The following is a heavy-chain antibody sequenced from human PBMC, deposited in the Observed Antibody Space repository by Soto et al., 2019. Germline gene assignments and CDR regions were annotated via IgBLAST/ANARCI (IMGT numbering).Heavy chain of an antibody. D-gene: IGHD6-13*01. CDR3: ARGYSSSWYRPEYFQH. Sequence: ASVKVSCKASGYTFTGYYMHWVRQAPGQGLEWMGWINPNSGGTNYAQKFQGRVTMTRDTSISTAYMALSRLRSDDTAVYYCARGYSSSWYRPEYFQHWGQGTLVTVSS. J-gene: IGHJ1*01. V-gene: IGHV1-2*02. CDR2: INPNSGGT. CDR1: GYTFTGYY.